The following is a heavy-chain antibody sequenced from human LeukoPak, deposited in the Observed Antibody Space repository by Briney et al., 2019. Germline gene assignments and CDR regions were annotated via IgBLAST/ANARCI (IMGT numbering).Heavy chain of an antibody. J-gene: IGHJ3*02. CDR1: EFTFSSYA. CDR3: AKTRGYSSDAFDI. V-gene: IGHV3-23*01. D-gene: IGHD5-18*01. CDR2: ISGGGSNT. Sequence: GGSLRLSCTASEFTFSSYAMTWVRQAPGKWLEWVSGISGGGSNTYYADSVKGRFTISRDNPKSTLYLQLNSLRAEDTALYYCAKTRGYSSDAFDIWGQGTMVTVSS.